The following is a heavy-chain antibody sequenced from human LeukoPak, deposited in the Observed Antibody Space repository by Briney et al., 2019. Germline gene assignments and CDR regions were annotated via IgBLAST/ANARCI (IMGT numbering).Heavy chain of an antibody. D-gene: IGHD3-16*01. V-gene: IGHV1-24*01. CDR1: GYTLTELS. CDR2: FDPEDGET. CDR3: ATRGEPAYYYYYYGMDV. Sequence: ASVKVSCKVSGYTLTELSMHWVRQAPGKGREWMGGFDPEDGETIYAQKFQGRVTMTEDTSTDTAYMELSSLRSEDTAVYYCATRGEPAYYYYYYGMDVWGQGTTVTVSS. J-gene: IGHJ6*02.